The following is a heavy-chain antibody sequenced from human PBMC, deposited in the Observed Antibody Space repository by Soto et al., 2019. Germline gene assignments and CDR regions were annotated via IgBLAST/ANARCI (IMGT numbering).Heavy chain of an antibody. CDR3: ASTAVWKDAFEI. Sequence: EVQLVESGGGLIQPGGSLRLSCAASGVTVNTNYMSWVRQSPGKGLEWVSLIESGGSIYYADSVKGRFTISRDNFKNTLSLLMNSLRVEDTAVYYCASTAVWKDAFEIWGQGTLVSVSS. V-gene: IGHV3-53*01. CDR2: IESGGSI. D-gene: IGHD3-16*01. CDR1: GVTVNTNY. J-gene: IGHJ3*02.